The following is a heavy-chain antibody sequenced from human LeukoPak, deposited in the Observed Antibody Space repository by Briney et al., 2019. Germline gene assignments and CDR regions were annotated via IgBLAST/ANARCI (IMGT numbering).Heavy chain of an antibody. D-gene: IGHD2-2*01. Sequence: GGSLRLSCAGSGLTFSSHGMSWVRQAPGKGLEWVLAISGSGGTTYYADSVKDRFTISRDNSKRTVFLQMTNLRVDDTAVYYCAKNLRSMPPLPLDYWGQGTLVTVSS. CDR3: AKNLRSMPPLPLDY. V-gene: IGHV3-23*01. J-gene: IGHJ4*02. CDR2: ISGSGGTT. CDR1: GLTFSSHG.